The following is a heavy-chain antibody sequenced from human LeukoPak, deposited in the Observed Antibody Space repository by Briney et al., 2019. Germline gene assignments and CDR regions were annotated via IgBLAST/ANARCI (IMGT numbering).Heavy chain of an antibody. CDR3: ARGEGSSSWYSGYYYGMDV. J-gene: IGHJ6*02. CDR1: GGSFSGYY. CDR2: INHSGST. D-gene: IGHD6-13*01. Sequence: PSETLSLTCAVYGGSFSGYYWSWIRQPPGKGLEWIGEINHSGSTNYNPSLKSRVTISVDTSKNQFSLKLSSVTAPDTAVYYCARGEGSSSWYSGYYYGMDVWGQGTTVTVSS. V-gene: IGHV4-34*01.